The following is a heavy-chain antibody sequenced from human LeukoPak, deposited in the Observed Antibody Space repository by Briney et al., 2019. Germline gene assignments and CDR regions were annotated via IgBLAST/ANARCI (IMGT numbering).Heavy chain of an antibody. J-gene: IGHJ4*02. CDR3: AKDLAYYDSSGFDY. CDR1: GFTFSNFW. CDR2: IKQDGSEI. D-gene: IGHD3-22*01. V-gene: IGHV3-7*03. Sequence: GGSLRLSCAASGFTFSNFWMNWVRQAPGKGLEWVANIKQDGSEIYYVDSVKGRFTISRDNAKNSGYLQMNSLRAEDTAVYYCAKDLAYYDSSGFDYWGQGTLVTVSS.